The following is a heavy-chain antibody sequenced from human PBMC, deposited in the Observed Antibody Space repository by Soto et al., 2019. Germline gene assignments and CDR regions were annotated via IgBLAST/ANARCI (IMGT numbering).Heavy chain of an antibody. Sequence: EVQLVESGGGLVKPGGSLRLSCAASGFTFRPAGMNWVRQTPGKGLEWVGRIKSRVDGETTDSAAPGKSRFSISRDDSRNTVYLEMHSLKIEDVAAYYGTTVLNSNAREMWGQGTVVTVTS. V-gene: IGHV3-15*01. D-gene: IGHD1-20*01. CDR3: TTVLNSNAREM. J-gene: IGHJ3*02. CDR1: GFTFRPAG. CDR2: IKSRVDGETT.